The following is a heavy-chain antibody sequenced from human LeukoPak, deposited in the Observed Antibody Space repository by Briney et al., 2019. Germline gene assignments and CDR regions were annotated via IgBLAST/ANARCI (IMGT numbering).Heavy chain of an antibody. Sequence: KTGGSLRLSCAASGFIFSDYYMSWIRQAPGKGLEWVSYISGTGSTIYYADSVKGRFTISRDNAKNSLYLQMNSLRAEDTAVYYCARPPIPHRYFYYYYMDVWGKGTTVTVSS. CDR3: ARPPIPHRYFYYYYMDV. J-gene: IGHJ6*03. CDR2: ISGTGSTI. CDR1: GFIFSDYY. V-gene: IGHV3-11*04. D-gene: IGHD2-2*02.